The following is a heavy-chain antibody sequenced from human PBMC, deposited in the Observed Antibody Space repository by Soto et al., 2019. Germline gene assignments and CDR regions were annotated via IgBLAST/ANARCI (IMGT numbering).Heavy chain of an antibody. CDR1: VYTFTGYY. CDR3: ARGFYYDSGYWAAFDI. Sequence: ASVKVSCKASVYTFTGYYMHWVRQAPGQGLEWMGWINHNSGDTNYAQKFQGRVIMTRDTSISTAYMELSGLRSDDTAVYYCARGFYYDSGYWAAFDIWGQGTMVTVSS. J-gene: IGHJ3*02. V-gene: IGHV1-2*02. CDR2: INHNSGDT. D-gene: IGHD3-22*01.